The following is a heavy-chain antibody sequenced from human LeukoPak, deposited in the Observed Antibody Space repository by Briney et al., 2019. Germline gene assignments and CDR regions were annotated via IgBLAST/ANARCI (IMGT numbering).Heavy chain of an antibody. J-gene: IGHJ4*02. Sequence: SETLSLTCTVSGGSISSYYWSWIRQPPGKGLEWIGYIYYSGSTNYNPSLKSRVTISVDTSKNQFSLKLSSVTAADTAVYYCARVPTLAALDYWGQGTLVTVSS. CDR2: IYYSGST. D-gene: IGHD6-13*01. V-gene: IGHV4-59*01. CDR3: ARVPTLAALDY. CDR1: GGSISSYY.